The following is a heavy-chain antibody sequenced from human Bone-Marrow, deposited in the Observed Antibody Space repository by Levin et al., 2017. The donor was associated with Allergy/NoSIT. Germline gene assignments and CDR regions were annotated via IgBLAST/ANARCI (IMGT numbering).Heavy chain of an antibody. V-gene: IGHV4-59*01. D-gene: IGHD1-26*01. CDR1: GGSISSYY. Sequence: SETLSLTCTVSGGSISSYYWSWIRQPPGKGLEWIGYIYYSGSTNYNPSLKSRVTISVDTSKNQFSLKLSSVTAADTAVYYCAALRDSGSYYWGQGTLVTVSS. CDR3: AALRDSGSYY. CDR2: IYYSGST. J-gene: IGHJ4*02.